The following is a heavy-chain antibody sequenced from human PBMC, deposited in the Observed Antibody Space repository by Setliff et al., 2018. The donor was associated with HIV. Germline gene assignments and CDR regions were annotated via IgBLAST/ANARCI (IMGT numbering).Heavy chain of an antibody. CDR3: ARDRYTYAYLDY. CDR1: GGLMSGYY. V-gene: IGHV4-38-2*02. CDR2: ISYGGGT. Sequence: SETLSLTCRVSGGLMSGYYWAWIRQPPGKGLEWIGRISYGGGTHYNPSLRSRVIISMDTSKNQFSLKLSSVTAADTAVYYCARDRYTYAYLDYWGQGTLVTVSS. J-gene: IGHJ4*02. D-gene: IGHD5-18*01.